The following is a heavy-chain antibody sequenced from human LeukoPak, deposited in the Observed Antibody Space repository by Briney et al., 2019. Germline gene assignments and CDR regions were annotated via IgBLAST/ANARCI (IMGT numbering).Heavy chain of an antibody. CDR3: ARDWDYYGSGSYYNYYYYYYMDV. Sequence: SQTLSLTCAISGDSVSSNSAAWNWIRQSPSRGLEWLGRTYYRSKWYNDYAVSVKSRITINPDTSKNQFSLKLSSVTAADTAVYYCARDWDYYGSGSYYNYYYYYYMDVWGKGTTVTVSS. CDR1: GDSVSSNSAA. V-gene: IGHV6-1*01. D-gene: IGHD3-10*01. J-gene: IGHJ6*03. CDR2: TYYRSKWYN.